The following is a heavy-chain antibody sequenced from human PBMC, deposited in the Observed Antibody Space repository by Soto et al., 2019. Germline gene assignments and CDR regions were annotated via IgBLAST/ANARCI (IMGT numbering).Heavy chain of an antibody. CDR1: GGTFSSYA. J-gene: IGHJ4*02. Sequence: QVQLVQSGAEVKKPGSSVKVSCKASGGTFSSYAISWVRQAPGQGLEWMGGIIPIFGTANYAQKFQGRVTITADESTSPAYMELSSLRSDDTAVYYCAGCVGSTSTDYFDFWGQGTLVTVSS. CDR2: IIPIFGTA. D-gene: IGHD1-26*01. CDR3: AGCVGSTSTDYFDF. V-gene: IGHV1-69*01.